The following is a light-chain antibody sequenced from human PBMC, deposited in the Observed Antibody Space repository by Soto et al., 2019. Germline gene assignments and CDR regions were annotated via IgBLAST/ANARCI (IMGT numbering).Light chain of an antibody. V-gene: IGKV3-20*01. CDR2: GAS. Sequence: EIVLTQSPGTLSLSPGERATLSCRASQSVSSNYLAWYQQKADQAPRLLIYGASSRATGIPGRFSGSGSGTDFTLTISRLEPEDFAVYYCQQYGTSLYTFGQGTKVEIK. CDR3: QQYGTSLYT. CDR1: QSVSSNY. J-gene: IGKJ2*01.